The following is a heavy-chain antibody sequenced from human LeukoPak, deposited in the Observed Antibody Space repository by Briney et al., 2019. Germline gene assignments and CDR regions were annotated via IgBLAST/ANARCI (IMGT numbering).Heavy chain of an antibody. J-gene: IGHJ4*02. V-gene: IGHV3-23*01. CDR2: ISGSGGST. D-gene: IGHD5-18*01. CDR3: AKSGRGYSYGFTFDY. CDR1: GFTFSSYA. Sequence: PGGSLRLSCAASGFTFSSYAMSWVHQAPGKGLEWVSAISGSGGSTYYADSVKGRFTISRDNSKNTLYLQMNSLRAEDTAVYYCAKSGRGYSYGFTFDYWGQGTLVTVSS.